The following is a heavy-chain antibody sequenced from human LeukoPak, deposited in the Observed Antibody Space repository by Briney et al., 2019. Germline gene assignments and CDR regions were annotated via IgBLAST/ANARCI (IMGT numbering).Heavy chain of an antibody. Sequence: SVKVSCKASGGTFSSYAISWVRQAPGQGLEWMGGIIPIFGTANHAQKFQGRVTITADESTSTAYMELSSLRSEDTAVYYCATVTTVGGFDYWGQGTLVTVSS. CDR1: GGTFSSYA. CDR2: IIPIFGTA. V-gene: IGHV1-69*13. D-gene: IGHD4-11*01. CDR3: ATVTTVGGFDY. J-gene: IGHJ4*02.